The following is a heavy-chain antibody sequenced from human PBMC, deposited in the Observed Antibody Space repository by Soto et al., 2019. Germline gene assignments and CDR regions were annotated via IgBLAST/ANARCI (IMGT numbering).Heavy chain of an antibody. D-gene: IGHD2-2*01. Sequence: ASVKVSCKASGYTFTGYYMHWVRQAPGQGLEWMGWINPNSGGTNYAQKFQGWVTMTRDTSISTAYMELSRLRSDDTAVYYCARDPLDEYRLVAYHFDYWGQGTLVTVSS. CDR2: INPNSGGT. J-gene: IGHJ4*02. CDR1: GYTFTGYY. V-gene: IGHV1-2*04. CDR3: ARDPLDEYRLVAYHFDY.